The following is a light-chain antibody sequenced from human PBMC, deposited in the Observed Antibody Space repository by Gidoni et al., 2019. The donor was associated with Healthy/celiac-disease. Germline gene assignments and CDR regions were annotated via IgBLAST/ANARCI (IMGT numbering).Light chain of an antibody. J-gene: IGKJ2*03. CDR2: GAS. Sequence: EIVMTQSPATLSVSPGERATLSCRASQSVSSNLAWYQQKPGQAPRLLIYGASTRATGIPARFSGSGSGTEFTLTISSLQSEDFAVYYCQQYNNWPFYSFXQXTKLEIK. V-gene: IGKV3-15*01. CDR3: QQYNNWPFYS. CDR1: QSVSSN.